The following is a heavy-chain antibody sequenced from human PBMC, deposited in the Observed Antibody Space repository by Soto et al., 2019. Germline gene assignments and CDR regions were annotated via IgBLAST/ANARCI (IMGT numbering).Heavy chain of an antibody. Sequence: PSETLSLTSTVSGGSISSGGYYWSWIRQHPGKGLEWIGYIYYSGSTYYNPSLKSRVTISVDTSKNQFSLKLSSVTAADTAVYYCARFYSDGKYYDFWSGQNFFDYWGQGTLVTVSS. CDR2: IYYSGST. D-gene: IGHD3-3*01. CDR3: ARFYSDGKYYDFWSGQNFFDY. J-gene: IGHJ4*02. V-gene: IGHV4-31*03. CDR1: GGSISSGGYY.